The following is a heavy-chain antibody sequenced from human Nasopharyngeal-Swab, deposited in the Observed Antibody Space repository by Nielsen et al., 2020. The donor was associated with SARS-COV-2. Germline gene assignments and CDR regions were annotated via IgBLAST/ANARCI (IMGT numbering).Heavy chain of an antibody. CDR2: INPSGGRT. V-gene: IGHV1-46*01. D-gene: IGHD3-10*01. Sequence: ASVKVSCKASVYTFTHYYIHWVRQAPGQGLEWMGFINPSGGRTDYAQKFQGRLTMTRDTSTNKVYMDLSSLRSEDTAIYYCARGYYTSGTFYNDAFDIWGPGTGVTVSS. CDR3: ARGYYTSGTFYNDAFDI. CDR1: VYTFTHYY. J-gene: IGHJ3*02.